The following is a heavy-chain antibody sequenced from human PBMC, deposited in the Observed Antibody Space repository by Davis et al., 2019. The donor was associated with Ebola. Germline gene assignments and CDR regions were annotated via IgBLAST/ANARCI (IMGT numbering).Heavy chain of an antibody. CDR1: GYTFTSYA. D-gene: IGHD6-19*01. V-gene: IGHV1-2*06. CDR3: ARDSSGWYYFDY. Sequence: AASVKVSCKASGYTFTSYAMNWVRQAPGQGLEWMGRINPNSGGTNYAQKFQGRVTMTRDTSISTAYMELSSLRSEDTAVYYCARDSSGWYYFDYWGQGTLVTVSS. J-gene: IGHJ4*02. CDR2: INPNSGGT.